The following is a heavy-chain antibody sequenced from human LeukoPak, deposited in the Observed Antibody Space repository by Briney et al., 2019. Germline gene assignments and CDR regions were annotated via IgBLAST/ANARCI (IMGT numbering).Heavy chain of an antibody. CDR2: ISSISSSI. V-gene: IGHV3-48*02. CDR1: GFTLRSYS. J-gene: IGHJ4*02. Sequence: GGSLRLSCAASGFTLRSYSMNWVRQAPGKGLEWVSYISSISSSIYYADSVKGRSTMSRDEAKNSLFLQMDSLRDEDTAVYYCARDRGGTGTSFDYWGQGTLVTVSS. CDR3: ARDRGGTGTSFDY. D-gene: IGHD1-1*01.